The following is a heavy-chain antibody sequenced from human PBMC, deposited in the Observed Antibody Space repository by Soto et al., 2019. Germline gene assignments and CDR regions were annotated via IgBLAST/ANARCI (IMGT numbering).Heavy chain of an antibody. V-gene: IGHV3-30*18. J-gene: IGHJ4*02. CDR3: AKEGGDIVVVVAATHFDY. CDR1: GFTFSSYG. D-gene: IGHD2-15*01. Sequence: ESGGGVVQPGRSLRLSCAASGFTFSSYGTHWVRQAPGKGLEWVAVISYDGSNKYYADSVKGRFTISRDNSKNTLYLQMNSLRAEDTAVYYCAKEGGDIVVVVAATHFDYWGQGTLVTVSS. CDR2: ISYDGSNK.